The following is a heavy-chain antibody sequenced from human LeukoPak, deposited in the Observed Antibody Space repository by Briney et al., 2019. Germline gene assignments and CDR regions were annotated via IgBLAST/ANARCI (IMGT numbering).Heavy chain of an antibody. CDR1: GGSISSGDYY. CDR2: IYYSGST. V-gene: IGHV4-30-4*08. Sequence: SQTLSLTCTVSGGSISSGDYYWSWIRQPPGKGLEWIGYIYYSGSTYYNLSLKSRVTISVDTSKNQFSLKLSSVTAADTDVYYCARGPTTARFDYWGQGTLVTVSS. D-gene: IGHD4-17*01. CDR3: ARGPTTARFDY. J-gene: IGHJ4*02.